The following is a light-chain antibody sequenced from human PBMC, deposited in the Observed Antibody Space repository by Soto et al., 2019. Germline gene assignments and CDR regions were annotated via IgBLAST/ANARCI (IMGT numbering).Light chain of an antibody. CDR2: AAS. V-gene: IGKV1-39*01. Sequence: DIPMTQSPSSLSASVGDRVTITCRASQPISTYLDWYQQKPGKAPNLLIYAASSLQSGVPSRFSGSGSGTDFTLTISSLHPEDFAIYYCQQSYSTPRTFGQGTKLEIK. CDR1: QPISTY. CDR3: QQSYSTPRT. J-gene: IGKJ2*01.